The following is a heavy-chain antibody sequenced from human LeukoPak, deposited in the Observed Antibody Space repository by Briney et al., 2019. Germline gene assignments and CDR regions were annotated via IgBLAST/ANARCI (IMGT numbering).Heavy chain of an antibody. CDR3: ARGSPLTIFGVVRLKNWFDP. D-gene: IGHD3-3*01. J-gene: IGHJ5*02. V-gene: IGHV4-34*01. Sequence: SETLSLTCAVYGGSFSGYYWSWIRQPLGKGLEWIGEINHSGSTNYNPSLKSRVTISVDTSKNQFSLKLSSVTAADTAVYYCARGSPLTIFGVVRLKNWFDPWGQGTLVTVSS. CDR1: GGSFSGYY. CDR2: INHSGST.